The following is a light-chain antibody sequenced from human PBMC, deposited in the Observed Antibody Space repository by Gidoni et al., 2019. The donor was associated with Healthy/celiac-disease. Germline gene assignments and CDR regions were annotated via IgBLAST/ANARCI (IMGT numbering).Light chain of an antibody. J-gene: IGKJ5*01. CDR2: LGS. V-gene: IGKV2-28*01. CDR1: QSLMHSNGYNY. Sequence: DLVLTQSPLSLPVSTGESASISCRASQSLMHSNGYNYWDWYLKKPGPSPQVLIYLGSDRASGVHDRFSGSGSGTEFTLKISRGEAEDVGVYYCMRALQTRQGTFGQGTRLEIK. CDR3: MRALQTRQGT.